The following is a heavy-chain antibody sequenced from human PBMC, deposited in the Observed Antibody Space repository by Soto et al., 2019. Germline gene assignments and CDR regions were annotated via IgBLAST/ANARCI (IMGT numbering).Heavy chain of an antibody. J-gene: IGHJ3*02. Sequence: QVQLQESGPGLVKPSQTLSLTCTVSGGSISSGGYCWSWIRQHPGKGLEWIGYIYYSGSTYYNPSLKSRVTISVHTSKNQFSRKLSSVTAADTAVYYCARDSGDYVGFDIWGQGTMVTVSS. D-gene: IGHD4-17*01. CDR2: IYYSGST. CDR3: ARDSGDYVGFDI. V-gene: IGHV4-31*03. CDR1: GGSISSGGYC.